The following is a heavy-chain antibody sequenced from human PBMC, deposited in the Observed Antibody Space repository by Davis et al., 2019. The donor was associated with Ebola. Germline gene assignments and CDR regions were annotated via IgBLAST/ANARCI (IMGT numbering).Heavy chain of an antibody. CDR2: IYYSGST. J-gene: IGHJ3*02. Sequence: SETLSLTCTVSGGSISSGGYYWSWIRQHPGKGLEWIGYIYYSGSTYYNPSLKSRVTISVDTSKNQFSLKLSSVTAADTAVYYCARGRYQLLHDAFDIWGQGTMVTVSS. CDR3: ARGRYQLLHDAFDI. D-gene: IGHD2-2*01. V-gene: IGHV4-31*03. CDR1: GGSISSGGYY.